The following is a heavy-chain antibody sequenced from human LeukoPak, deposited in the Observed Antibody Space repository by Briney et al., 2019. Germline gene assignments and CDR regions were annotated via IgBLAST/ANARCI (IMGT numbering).Heavy chain of an antibody. D-gene: IGHD2-15*01. J-gene: IGHJ4*02. CDR2: IYTSGST. V-gene: IGHV4-4*07. CDR1: GGSISSYY. Sequence: PSQTLSLTCTVSGGSISSYYWSWIRQPAGKGLAWIGRIYTSGSTGYNPSLKSRVTMSVDTSKNQFSLKLSSVTAADTAVYYCARVDLRAAYFDYWGQGTLVTVSS. CDR3: ARVDLRAAYFDY.